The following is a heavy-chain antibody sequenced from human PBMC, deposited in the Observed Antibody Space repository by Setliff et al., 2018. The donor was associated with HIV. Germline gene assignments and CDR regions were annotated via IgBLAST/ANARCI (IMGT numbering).Heavy chain of an antibody. CDR3: ARILSSRGIIEAYYYAMDV. Sequence: PGGSLRLSCAASGFTFSSYNMNWVRQAPGKGLEWVSSISSTSTYTYYADSLKGRFTTSRDNAKNSLYLQMNSLRAEDTAVHYCARILSSRGIIEAYYYAMDVWGQGTTVTVSS. CDR2: ISSTSTYT. J-gene: IGHJ6*02. CDR1: GFTFSSYN. D-gene: IGHD3-10*01. V-gene: IGHV3-21*06.